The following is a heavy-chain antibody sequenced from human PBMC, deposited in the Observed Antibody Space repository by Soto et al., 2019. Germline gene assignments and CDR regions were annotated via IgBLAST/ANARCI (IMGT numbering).Heavy chain of an antibody. CDR1: GFTFSSYA. CDR2: ISGSGGST. Sequence: GALRLSCAASGFTFSSYAMSWVRQAPGKGLEWVSAISGSGGSTYYADSVKGRFTISRDNSKNTLYLQMNSLRAEDTAVYYCAKPSSGAIFGVVIIETEYYFDYWGQGTLVTVSS. V-gene: IGHV3-23*01. J-gene: IGHJ4*02. D-gene: IGHD3-3*01. CDR3: AKPSSGAIFGVVIIETEYYFDY.